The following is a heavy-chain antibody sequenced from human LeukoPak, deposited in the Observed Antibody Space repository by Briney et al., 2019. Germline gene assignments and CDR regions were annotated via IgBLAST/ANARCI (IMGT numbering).Heavy chain of an antibody. J-gene: IGHJ5*02. D-gene: IGHD3-10*01. Sequence: ASVKVSCRASGYTFTNNGISWVRLAPGEGLEWLGWISTETGKTNYSQRFQGRLTMTTDTSTSTAYMELRSLRSDDTAVYYCARAKPRDVWFGELFWWFDPWGQGTLVTVSS. CDR2: ISTETGKT. CDR3: ARAKPRDVWFGELFWWFDP. V-gene: IGHV1-18*01. CDR1: GYTFTNNG.